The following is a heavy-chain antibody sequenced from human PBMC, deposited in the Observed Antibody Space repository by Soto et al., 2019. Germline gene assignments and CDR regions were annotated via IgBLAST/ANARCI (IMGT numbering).Heavy chain of an antibody. CDR2: MNPNSGNT. Sequence: ASVKVSCKASGYTFTSYDINWVRQATGQGLEWMGWMNPNSGNTGYAQKFQGRVTMTRNTSISTAYMELSSLRSEDTAVYYCASRKVYYDILTGSPPRYYYYGMDVWGQGTTVTVSS. D-gene: IGHD3-9*01. V-gene: IGHV1-8*01. CDR1: GYTFTSYD. CDR3: ASRKVYYDILTGSPPRYYYYGMDV. J-gene: IGHJ6*02.